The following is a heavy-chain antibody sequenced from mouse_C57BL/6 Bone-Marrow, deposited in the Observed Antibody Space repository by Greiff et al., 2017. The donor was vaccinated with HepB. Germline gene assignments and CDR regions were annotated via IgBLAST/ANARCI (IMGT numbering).Heavy chain of an antibody. J-gene: IGHJ1*03. D-gene: IGHD1-1*01. CDR3: ARAPSIYYYGSSYLWYFDV. V-gene: IGHV1-4*01. Sequence: QVQLKESGAELARPGASVKMSCKASGYTFTSYTMHWVKQRPGQGLEWIGYINPSSGYTKYNQKFKDKATLTADKSSSTAYMQLSSLTSEDSAVYYCARAPSIYYYGSSYLWYFDVWGTGTTVTVSS. CDR2: INPSSGYT. CDR1: GYTFTSYT.